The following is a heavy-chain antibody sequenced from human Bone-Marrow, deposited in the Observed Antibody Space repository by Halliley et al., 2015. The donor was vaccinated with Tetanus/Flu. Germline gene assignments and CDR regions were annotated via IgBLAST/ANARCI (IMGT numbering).Heavy chain of an antibody. CDR2: MRSKPNAYAT. CDR1: GLTFSDSS. CDR3: TRHGDYYDSSGFAD. D-gene: IGHD3-22*01. J-gene: IGHJ4*02. V-gene: IGHV3-73*01. Sequence: SLRLSCAASGLTFSDSSQYSSIHWVRQAPGRGLEWLGRMRSKPNAYATTYAASVKGRFTISRDDPKNMAYLQMNSLKAEDTAMYYCTRHGDYYDSSGFADWGQGTLVTVSS.